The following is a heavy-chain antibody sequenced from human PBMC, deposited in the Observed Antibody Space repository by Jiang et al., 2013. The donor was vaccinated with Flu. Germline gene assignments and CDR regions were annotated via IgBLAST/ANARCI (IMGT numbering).Heavy chain of an antibody. V-gene: IGHV3-23*01. J-gene: IGHJ4*02. Sequence: WVSAISGAGDNRYYADSVRGRVAISRDNSRDTLYLDMHSLRADDTAVYFCANDVDGDYGTWFDNWGQGTLVTVSS. D-gene: IGHD4-17*01. CDR2: ISGAGDNR. CDR3: ANDVDGDYGTWFDN.